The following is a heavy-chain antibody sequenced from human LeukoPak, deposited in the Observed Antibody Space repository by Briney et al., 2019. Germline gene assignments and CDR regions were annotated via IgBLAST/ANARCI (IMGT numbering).Heavy chain of an antibody. V-gene: IGHV4-34*01. CDR3: ARRGIAAVRRYWYFDL. D-gene: IGHD6-13*01. CDR1: GGSFSGYY. CDR2: INHSGST. Sequence: TSETLSLTCAVYGGSFSGYYWSWIRQPAGKGLQWIGEINHSGSTNYNPSLKSRVTISVDTSKNQFSRKLSSVTAADTAVYYCARRGIAAVRRYWYFDLWGRGTLVTVSS. J-gene: IGHJ2*01.